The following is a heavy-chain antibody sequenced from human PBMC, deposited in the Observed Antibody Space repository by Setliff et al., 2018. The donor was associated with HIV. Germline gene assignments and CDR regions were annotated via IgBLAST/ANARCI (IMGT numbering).Heavy chain of an antibody. CDR3: ARVPVVRATFDY. CDR2: IYYSGST. V-gene: IGHV4-59*01. Sequence: PSETLSLTCTVSGGSISSYYWSWIRQPPGKGLEWIGYIYYSGSTNYNPSLKSRVTISVDTSKNQFSLKLSSVTAADTAVYYCARVPVVRATFDYWGQGTLGTAPQ. D-gene: IGHD3-10*01. J-gene: IGHJ4*02. CDR1: GGSISSYY.